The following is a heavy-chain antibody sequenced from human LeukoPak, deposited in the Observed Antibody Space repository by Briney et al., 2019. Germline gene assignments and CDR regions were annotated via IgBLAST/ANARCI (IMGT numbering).Heavy chain of an antibody. D-gene: IGHD6-19*01. V-gene: IGHV4-59*01. CDR3: ARVGGSGWTYDY. Sequence: SETLSLTCTVSGGSISSYYWSWIRQPPGKGLEWIGYISYSGSTHYNPSLKGRATMSVDTSKNQLSLKLNSVTAADTAVYYCARVGGSGWTYDYWGQGTLVTVSS. CDR2: ISYSGST. J-gene: IGHJ4*02. CDR1: GGSISSYY.